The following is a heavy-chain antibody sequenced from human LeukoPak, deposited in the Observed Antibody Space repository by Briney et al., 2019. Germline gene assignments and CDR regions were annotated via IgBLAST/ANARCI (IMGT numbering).Heavy chain of an antibody. J-gene: IGHJ6*03. D-gene: IGHD2-2*01. CDR2: TQHSGSS. CDR1: GASMRSHY. CDR3: ARDRYASSPERYYFYMDV. Sequence: SETLSLTCSVSGASMRSHYWTWVRQPLGKGLEWIGYTQHSGSSDYNPSLKSRVTISLDASKSQFSLKLNSVTPADSAVCFCARDRYASSPERYYFYMDVWGRGTTAIISS. V-gene: IGHV4-59*11.